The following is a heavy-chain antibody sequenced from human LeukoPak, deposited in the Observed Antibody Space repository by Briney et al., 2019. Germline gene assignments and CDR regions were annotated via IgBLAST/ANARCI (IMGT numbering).Heavy chain of an antibody. Sequence: GSLRLSCAASGFTFSSYWMSWVRQAPGKGLEWVANIKEDGSEKYYVDSVKGRFTISRDKAENSVFLQMNSLRADDTAVYYCARGHYGMDVWGQGTTVTVS. CDR2: IKEDGSEK. CDR3: ARGHYGMDV. V-gene: IGHV3-7*01. CDR1: GFTFSSYW. J-gene: IGHJ6*02.